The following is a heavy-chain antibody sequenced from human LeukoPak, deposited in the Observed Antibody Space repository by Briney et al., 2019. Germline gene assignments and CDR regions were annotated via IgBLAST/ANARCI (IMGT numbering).Heavy chain of an antibody. J-gene: IGHJ3*02. CDR2: INAGNGNT. Sequence: ASVKVSCRASGYTFTSYAMHWVRQAPGQGLEWMGWINAGNGNTKYSQEFQGRVTITRDTSASTAYMELSSLRSEDMAVYYCARGSRTDSDAFDIWGQGTMVTVSP. V-gene: IGHV1-3*03. CDR1: GYTFTSYA. D-gene: IGHD3/OR15-3a*01. CDR3: ARGSRTDSDAFDI.